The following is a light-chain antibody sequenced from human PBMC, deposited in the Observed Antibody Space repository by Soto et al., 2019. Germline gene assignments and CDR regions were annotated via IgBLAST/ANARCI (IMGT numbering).Light chain of an antibody. CDR3: SSYTNTDTLVV. J-gene: IGLJ1*01. CDR2: EVT. V-gene: IGLV2-14*01. CDR1: SGDVGGYNY. Sequence: QSVLTQPASVSGSPGQSITISCTGSSGDVGGYNYVSWYQQHPGKAPKLIIYEVTNRPSGVSNRFSASKSGNTASLTISGVQAEDEADYYCSSYTNTDTLVVFGTGTKLTVL.